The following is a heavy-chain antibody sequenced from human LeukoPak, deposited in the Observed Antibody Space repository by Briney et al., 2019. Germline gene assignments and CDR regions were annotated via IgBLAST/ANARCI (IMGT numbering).Heavy chain of an antibody. J-gene: IGHJ4*02. Sequence: GESLKISCKGSGYSFTSYWIGWVRPMPGKGLEWMGIIYPGDSDTRYSPSFQGQVTISADKSISTAYLQWSSLKASDTAMYYCARGVGYCSSTSCPTPFDYWGQGTLVTVSS. D-gene: IGHD2-2*01. CDR2: IYPGDSDT. V-gene: IGHV5-51*01. CDR1: GYSFTSYW. CDR3: ARGVGYCSSTSCPTPFDY.